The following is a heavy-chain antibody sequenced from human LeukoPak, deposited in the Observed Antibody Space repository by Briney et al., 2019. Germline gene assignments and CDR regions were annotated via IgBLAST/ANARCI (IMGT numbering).Heavy chain of an antibody. CDR2: IYDSGST. Sequence: WVRQPPGKGLEWIGSIYDSGSTYYNQSLKSRVTISVDTSKNQFSLKLNSVTAADTAVYYCGRHYGPWGQGTLVTVSS. J-gene: IGHJ5*02. V-gene: IGHV4-39*01. CDR3: GRHYGP. D-gene: IGHD3-10*01.